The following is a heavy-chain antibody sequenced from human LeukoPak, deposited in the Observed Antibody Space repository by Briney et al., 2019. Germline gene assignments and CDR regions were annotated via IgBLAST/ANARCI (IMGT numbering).Heavy chain of an antibody. CDR1: GFTVSSNY. V-gene: IGHV3-33*08. Sequence: GSLRLSCAASGFTVSSNYMSWVRQAPGKGLEWVAVIWYDGSKKYYADSVKGRFTISRDDSKNTLYLQMNSLRAEDTAVYYCVREDGSVGSRLNYWGQGTLVTVSS. CDR3: VREDGSVGSRLNY. D-gene: IGHD3-10*01. J-gene: IGHJ4*02. CDR2: IWYDGSKK.